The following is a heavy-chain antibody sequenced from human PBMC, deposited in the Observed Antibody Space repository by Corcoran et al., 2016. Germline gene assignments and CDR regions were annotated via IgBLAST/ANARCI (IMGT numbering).Heavy chain of an antibody. CDR3: ARIECTGGSGRPYYEYGMDG. CDR2: IWYDGSIK. J-gene: IGHJ6*02. CDR1: GFTFNTYG. Sequence: QVQLVESGGGVVQPGRSLTLSCAASGFTFNTYGMNWVRQAPGKGPEWVAVIWYDGSIKYSADSVKGRFPISRDNSKNTLYLQMNSLRAEATALYYWARIECTGGSGRPYYEYGMDGWGQGTTVTVSS. D-gene: IGHD2-8*02. V-gene: IGHV3-33*01.